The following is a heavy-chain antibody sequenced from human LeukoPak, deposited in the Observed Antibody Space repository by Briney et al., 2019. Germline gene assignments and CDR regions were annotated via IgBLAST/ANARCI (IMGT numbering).Heavy chain of an antibody. J-gene: IGHJ5*02. CDR1: GYTFTSYG. D-gene: IGHD3-10*01. CDR2: ISAYNGNT. Sequence: ASVKVSCKASGYTFTSYGIFWVRQAPGQGLEWMGWISAYNGNTNYAQKLQGRVTMTTDTSTSTAYMELRSLRSDDTAVYYCARDPRIYTGAPYNWFAPWGQGTLVTVSS. V-gene: IGHV1-18*01. CDR3: ARDPRIYTGAPYNWFAP.